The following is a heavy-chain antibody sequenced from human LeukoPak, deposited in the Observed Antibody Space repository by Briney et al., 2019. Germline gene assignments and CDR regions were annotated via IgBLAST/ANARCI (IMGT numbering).Heavy chain of an antibody. CDR2: IDPSDSST. CDR1: GYTFTGFW. J-gene: IGHJ6*02. CDR3: ARLRGYCSSTTCRIFAMDV. D-gene: IGHD2-2*01. V-gene: IGHV5-10-1*01. Sequence: GESLKISCKGSGYTFTGFWIGWVRQIPGKGLEWMGRIDPSDSSTNYSPSFQGHVSISSDKSISTAYLQWSSLKASDTAMYYCARLRGYCSSTTCRIFAMDVWGQGSTVIVSS.